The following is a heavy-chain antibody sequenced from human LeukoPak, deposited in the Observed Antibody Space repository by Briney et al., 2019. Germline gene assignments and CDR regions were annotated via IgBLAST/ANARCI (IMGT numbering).Heavy chain of an antibody. Sequence: PSETLSLTCTVSGGSISSSSYYWGWIRQPPGKGLEWIGRIYYSGSTYYNPSLKSRVTISVDTSKNQFSLKLSSVTAADTAVYYCARVRTGDFWSGYPPYDYYMDVWGKGTTVTVSS. D-gene: IGHD3-3*01. J-gene: IGHJ6*03. CDR2: IYYSGST. CDR1: GGSISSSSYY. V-gene: IGHV4-39*01. CDR3: ARVRTGDFWSGYPPYDYYMDV.